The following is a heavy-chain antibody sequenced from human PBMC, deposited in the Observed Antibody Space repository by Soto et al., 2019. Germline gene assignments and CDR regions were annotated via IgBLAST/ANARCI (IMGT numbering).Heavy chain of an antibody. Sequence: SETLSLSCAVSSGSMSSGDYYWSWIRQPPGKGLEWIGYIYYSGSTYYNPSLKSRVTISVDTSKNQFSLKLSSVTAADTAVYYCAAWNQYSNYHIRPSYYFDYWGQGTLVTVSS. CDR1: SGSMSSGDYY. CDR2: IYYSGST. J-gene: IGHJ4*02. V-gene: IGHV4-30-4*01. D-gene: IGHD4-4*01. CDR3: AAWNQYSNYHIRPSYYFDY.